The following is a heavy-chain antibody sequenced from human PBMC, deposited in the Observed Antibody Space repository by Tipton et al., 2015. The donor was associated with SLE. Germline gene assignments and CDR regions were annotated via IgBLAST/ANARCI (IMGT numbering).Heavy chain of an antibody. CDR3: ARQRVHYDFWSGYLQYYFDY. D-gene: IGHD3-3*01. V-gene: IGHV4-34*01. CDR2: INHSGST. Sequence: TLSLTCAVHGGSFSGYYWSWIRQPPGKGLEWIGEINHSGSTNYNPSLKSRVTISVETSKNQFSLKLSSVTAADTAVYYCARQRVHYDFWSGYLQYYFDYWGQGTLVTVSS. CDR1: GGSFSGYY. J-gene: IGHJ4*02.